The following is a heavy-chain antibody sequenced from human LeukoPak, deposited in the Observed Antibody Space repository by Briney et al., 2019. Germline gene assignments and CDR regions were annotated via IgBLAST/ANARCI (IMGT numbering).Heavy chain of an antibody. CDR1: GFTFSSYA. V-gene: IGHV3-23*01. Sequence: GGSLRLSCAASGFTFSSYAMSWVRQAPGKGLEWVSAISGSGGSTYYADSVKGRFTISRDNSKNTLDLQMNSLRVEDTALYYCAKRAGNGGVFGDWGPGTLVTVSS. J-gene: IGHJ4*02. CDR2: ISGSGGST. CDR3: AKRAGNGGVFGD. D-gene: IGHD2-8*02.